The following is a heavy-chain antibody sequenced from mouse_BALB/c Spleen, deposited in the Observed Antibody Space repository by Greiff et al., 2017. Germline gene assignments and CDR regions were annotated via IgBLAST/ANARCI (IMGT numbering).Heavy chain of an antibody. Sequence: EVKLMESGGGLVQPGGSMKLSCVASGFTFSNYWMNWVRQSPEKGLEWVAEIRLKSNNYATHYAESVKGRFTISRDDSKSSVYLQMNNLRAEDTGIYYCTRGRGYAMDYWGQGTSVTVSS. CDR1: GFTFSNYW. V-gene: IGHV6-6*02. J-gene: IGHJ4*01. CDR2: IRLKSNNYAT. CDR3: TRGRGYAMDY.